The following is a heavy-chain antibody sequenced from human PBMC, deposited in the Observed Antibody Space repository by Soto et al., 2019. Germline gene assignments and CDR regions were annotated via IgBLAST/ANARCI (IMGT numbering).Heavy chain of an antibody. J-gene: IGHJ5*02. D-gene: IGHD2-15*01. CDR2: INAGNGST. Sequence: ASVKVSCKASGYTFTSYAMHWVRQAPGQGLEWMGWINAGNGSTKYSQKFQGRVTITRDTSASTAYMELSSLRSEDTAVYYCARGVRLFRGSFDPWGQGTLVTVSS. CDR1: GYTFTSYA. V-gene: IGHV1-3*01. CDR3: ARGVRLFRGSFDP.